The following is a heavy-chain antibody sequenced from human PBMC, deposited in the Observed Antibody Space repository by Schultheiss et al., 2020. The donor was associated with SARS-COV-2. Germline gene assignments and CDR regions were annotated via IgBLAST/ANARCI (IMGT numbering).Heavy chain of an antibody. CDR1: GDSVSSNSAA. J-gene: IGHJ4*02. Sequence: SQTLSLTCAISGDSVSSNSAAWNWIRQSPSRGLEWLGRTYYRSKRYNDYAVSVKSRITINPDTSKNQFSLQLNSVTPEDTAVYYCARGGYFPYSSGWYFDYWGQGTLVTVSS. V-gene: IGHV6-1*01. CDR2: TYYRSKRYN. CDR3: ARGGYFPYSSGWYFDY. D-gene: IGHD6-19*01.